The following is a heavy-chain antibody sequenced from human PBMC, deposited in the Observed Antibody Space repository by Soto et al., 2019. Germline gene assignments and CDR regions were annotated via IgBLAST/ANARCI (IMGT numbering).Heavy chain of an antibody. D-gene: IGHD2-21*02. V-gene: IGHV2-5*02. J-gene: IGHJ4*02. Sequence: QITLKESGPTLVKPTQTVTLTCTFSGMSLSTSGVGVGWIRQPPGKALEWLALIYWDDDKRYSPSLKSRLTISKDTSKNQVVLTMTNVDPVDTATYFCAHSRVVVAAMDYWGQGTLVTVSS. CDR3: AHSRVVVAAMDY. CDR1: GMSLSTSGVG. CDR2: IYWDDDK.